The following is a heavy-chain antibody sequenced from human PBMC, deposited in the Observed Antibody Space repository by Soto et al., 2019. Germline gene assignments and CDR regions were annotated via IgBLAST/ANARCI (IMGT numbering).Heavy chain of an antibody. Sequence: QVQLVESGGGVVQPGRSLRLSCATSGFTFSNYGMHWVRQAPGKGLEWVAVISYDGTNKNYADSVKGRFTISRDHSKNTLYLQMNGLRAEDTAVDYCAKDVGQRQVRGGGWFDPWGQGTLVTVSS. CDR2: ISYDGTNK. CDR3: AKDVGQRQVRGGGWFDP. CDR1: GFTFSNYG. J-gene: IGHJ5*02. D-gene: IGHD3-10*01. V-gene: IGHV3-30*18.